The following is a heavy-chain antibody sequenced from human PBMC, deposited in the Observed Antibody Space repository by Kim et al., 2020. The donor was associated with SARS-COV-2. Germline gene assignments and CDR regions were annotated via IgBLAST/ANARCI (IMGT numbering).Heavy chain of an antibody. Sequence: ASVKVSCKVSGYTLTELSMHWVRQAPGKGLEWMGGFDPEDGETIYAQKFQGRVTMTEDTSTDTAYMELSSLRSEDTAVYYCATTPANYYDSRGYCYYYYYGIDVWGQGTMVTVSS. CDR2: FDPEDGET. V-gene: IGHV1-24*01. D-gene: IGHD3-22*01. CDR1: GYTLTELS. CDR3: ATTPANYYDSRGYCYYYYYGIDV. J-gene: IGHJ6*02.